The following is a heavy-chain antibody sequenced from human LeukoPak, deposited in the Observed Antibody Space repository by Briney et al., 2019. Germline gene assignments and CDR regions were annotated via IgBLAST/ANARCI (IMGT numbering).Heavy chain of an antibody. D-gene: IGHD4-17*01. CDR3: AREEDGDLTFDY. J-gene: IGHJ4*02. CDR2: ISYDGSNK. CDR1: GFTFSSYA. Sequence: GGSLRLSCAASGFTFSSYAMHWVRQAPGKGLEWVAVISYDGSNKYYADSVKGRFTISRDNSKNTLYLQMNSLRAEDTAVCYCAREEDGDLTFDYWGQGTLVTVSS. V-gene: IGHV3-30-3*01.